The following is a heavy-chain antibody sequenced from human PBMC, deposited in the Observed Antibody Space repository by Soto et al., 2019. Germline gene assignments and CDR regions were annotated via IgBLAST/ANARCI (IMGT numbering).Heavy chain of an antibody. Sequence: VPLVESGGGLVHPGGSLRLSCAASGFTFSDYSMNWVRQAPGKGLEWLSYITSTGGTIYYADSIKGRFTVSRDNAKNSLFLQMKSLRDEDTAVYYCARLPKGSMVTSWGQGTLVTVSS. CDR1: GFTFSDYS. V-gene: IGHV3-48*02. CDR2: ITSTGGTI. J-gene: IGHJ4*02. CDR3: ARLPKGSMVTS. D-gene: IGHD2-21*02.